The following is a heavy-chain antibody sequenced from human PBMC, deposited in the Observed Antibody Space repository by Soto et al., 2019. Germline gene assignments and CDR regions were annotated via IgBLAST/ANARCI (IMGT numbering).Heavy chain of an antibody. CDR3: AIASYDSSGYYLDYYYGMDV. CDR2: IYYSGST. J-gene: IGHJ6*02. V-gene: IGHV4-39*01. Sequence: SETLSLTCTVSGGSISSSSYYWGWIRQPPGKGLEWIGSIYYSGSTYYNPSLKSRVTISVGTSKNQFSLKLSSVTAADTAVYYCAIASYDSSGYYLDYYYGMDVWGQGTTVTVSS. CDR1: GGSISSSSYY. D-gene: IGHD3-22*01.